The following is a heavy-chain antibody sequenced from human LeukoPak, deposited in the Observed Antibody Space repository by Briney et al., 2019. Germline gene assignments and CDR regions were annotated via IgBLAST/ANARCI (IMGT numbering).Heavy chain of an antibody. CDR1: GFTFNTFW. Sequence: PWGSLRLSCAASGFTFNTFWMSWVRQTPGEGLEWVANIKEDGTKKYYVDSVKGRFTISRDNAENSLYLQMNSLRAEDTAVYYCARDAAGYDPWGQGTLVTVSS. CDR2: IKEDGTKK. V-gene: IGHV3-7*01. D-gene: IGHD6-13*01. CDR3: ARDAAGYDP. J-gene: IGHJ5*02.